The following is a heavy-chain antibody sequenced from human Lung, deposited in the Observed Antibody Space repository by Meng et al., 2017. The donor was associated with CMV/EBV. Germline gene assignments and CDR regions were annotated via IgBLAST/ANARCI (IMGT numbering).Heavy chain of an antibody. J-gene: IGHJ6*02. D-gene: IGHD5-24*01. CDR3: AKDTGSRGGYTLDV. Sequence: GGSLRLXCAASGLLFDDYAMHWVRQAPGKGLEWVSGISWNSGSIGYADSVKGRFTISRDNAKNSLFLQMNSLRAEDMGVYYCAKDTGSRGGYTLDVWGQGXTVTVSS. CDR1: GLLFDDYA. CDR2: ISWNSGSI. V-gene: IGHV3-9*03.